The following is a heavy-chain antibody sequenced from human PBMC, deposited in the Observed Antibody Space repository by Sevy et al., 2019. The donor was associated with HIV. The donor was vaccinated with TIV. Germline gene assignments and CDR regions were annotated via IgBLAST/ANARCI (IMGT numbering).Heavy chain of an antibody. V-gene: IGHV4-59*01. Sequence: SETLSLTCTVSGGSMSTYYWSWIRQPPGKGLEWIGYIYYSGSTNYNPSLKSRLTMSVDTSKNQFSLKLSSVTAADTAVYYCARVGFNWNDVVSWGQGTLVTVSS. CDR3: ARVGFNWNDVVS. CDR1: GGSMSTYY. D-gene: IGHD1-20*01. J-gene: IGHJ4*02. CDR2: IYYSGST.